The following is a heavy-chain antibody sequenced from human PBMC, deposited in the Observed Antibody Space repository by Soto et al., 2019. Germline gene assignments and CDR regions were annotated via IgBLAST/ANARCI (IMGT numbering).Heavy chain of an antibody. V-gene: IGHV3-23*01. D-gene: IGHD1-26*01. J-gene: IGHJ4*02. CDR1: GFTFSSYA. CDR3: AEDGGGAWERPRSEY. CDR2: ISGSGGST. Sequence: EVQLLESGGGLVQPGGSLRLSCAASGFTFSSYAMSWVRQAPGKGLEWVSAISGSGGSTYYADSVKGRFTISRDNSKNSRYMRMSSRSAEESGVYDCAEDGGGAWERPRSEYWCQGALVTVSS.